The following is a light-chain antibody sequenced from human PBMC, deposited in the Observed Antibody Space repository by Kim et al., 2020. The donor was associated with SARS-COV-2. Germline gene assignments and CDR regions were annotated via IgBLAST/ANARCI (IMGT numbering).Light chain of an antibody. Sequence: GQSVTIASTGSSSDVGGYNYVTWYQHHPGKAPKLIIFEVNKRPSGVPDRFSGSKSGNTASLTVSGLQAEDEADYHCSSYAGSRAVVFGGGTKVTVL. CDR1: SSDVGGYNY. CDR3: SSYAGSRAVV. CDR2: EVN. V-gene: IGLV2-8*01. J-gene: IGLJ2*01.